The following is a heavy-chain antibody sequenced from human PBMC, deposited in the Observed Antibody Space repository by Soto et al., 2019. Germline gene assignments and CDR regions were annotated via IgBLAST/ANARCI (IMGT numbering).Heavy chain of an antibody. CDR1: GFSFSSYA. J-gene: IGHJ4*02. D-gene: IGHD6-19*01. CDR3: ASRSSGWYFDY. CDR2: ISGSGDST. Sequence: EVQLLESGGGLVQPGGSLRLSCAASGFSFSSYAMNWVRQAPGKGLEWVSVISGSGDSTYYADSVKGRFTISRDNSKNTQYLQMISLGAEDTAVYYSASRSSGWYFDYWGQGTLVIVSS. V-gene: IGHV3-23*01.